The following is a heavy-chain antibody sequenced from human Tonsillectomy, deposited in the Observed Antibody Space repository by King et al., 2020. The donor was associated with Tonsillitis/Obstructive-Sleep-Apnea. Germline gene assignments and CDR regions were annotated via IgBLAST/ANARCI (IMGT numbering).Heavy chain of an antibody. CDR3: AKEYGSALYYFDY. CDR2: IWYDGSNK. J-gene: IGHJ4*02. CDR1: GFTFSSYG. Sequence: VQLVESGGGVVQPGRSLRLSCAASGFTFSSYGMHWVRQAPGKGLEWVAVIWYDGSNKYYADSVKGRFTISRDNSKNTLYLQMNSLRAEDTAVYYCAKEYGSALYYFDYWGQGTPATVSS. D-gene: IGHD3-10*01. V-gene: IGHV3-33*06.